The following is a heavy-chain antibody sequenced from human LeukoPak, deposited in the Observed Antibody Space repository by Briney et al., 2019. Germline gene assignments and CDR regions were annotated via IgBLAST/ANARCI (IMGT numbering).Heavy chain of an antibody. V-gene: IGHV1-2*02. CDR2: INPNSGGT. CDR1: GYTFTGYY. J-gene: IGHJ6*03. D-gene: IGHD6-19*01. CDR3: ARDLYQWLPSTRPRDYYYYMDV. Sequence: GASVKVSCKASGYTFTGYYIHWVRQAPGQGLEYMGWINPNSGGTNYAQKSQGRVTMTRDTSISTAYMELSRLRSDDTAVYYCARDLYQWLPSTRPRDYYYYMDVWGEGTTVTVSS.